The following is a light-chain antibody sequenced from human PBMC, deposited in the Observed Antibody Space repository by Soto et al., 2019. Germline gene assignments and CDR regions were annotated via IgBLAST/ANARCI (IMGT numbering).Light chain of an antibody. CDR2: GTS. V-gene: IGKV1-27*01. CDR1: QDISHF. CDR3: QQYYSTPWT. J-gene: IGKJ1*01. Sequence: DIQMTQSPSSLSASVGDRVTLTCRASQDISHFLAWYQQRPGKVPKLLIYGTSTLQSGVPSRFSGSGSGTDFTLTISSLQAEDVAVYYCQQYYSTPWTFGQGTKVDIK.